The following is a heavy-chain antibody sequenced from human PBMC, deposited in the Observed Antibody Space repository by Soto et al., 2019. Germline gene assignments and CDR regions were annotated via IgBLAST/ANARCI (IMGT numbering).Heavy chain of an antibody. D-gene: IGHD2-15*01. V-gene: IGHV3-7*01. CDR2: IKQDGSEK. CDR1: GFTFSSYW. Sequence: GGSLRLSCAASGFTFSSYWMSWVRQAPGKGLEWVANIKQDGSEKYYGDSVKGRFTISRDNAKNSLILQMNSLSTEDTAVYYCARHSDIVVVGFDYWGQGTLVTVSS. CDR3: ARHSDIVVVGFDY. J-gene: IGHJ4*02.